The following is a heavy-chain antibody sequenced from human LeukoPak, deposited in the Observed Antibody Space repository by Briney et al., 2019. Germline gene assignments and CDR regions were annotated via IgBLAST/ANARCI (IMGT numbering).Heavy chain of an antibody. J-gene: IGHJ4*02. Sequence: PGGSLRLSCAASGFTFSSYAMSWVRQAPGKGLEWVSVISGSGGSTDYTDPVKGRFTISRDNSKNTPYLQMNSLRAEDTAVYYCAKRGILTGYSSFDYWGQGTLVTVSS. D-gene: IGHD3-9*01. CDR3: AKRGILTGYSSFDY. CDR1: GFTFSSYA. V-gene: IGHV3-23*01. CDR2: ISGSGGST.